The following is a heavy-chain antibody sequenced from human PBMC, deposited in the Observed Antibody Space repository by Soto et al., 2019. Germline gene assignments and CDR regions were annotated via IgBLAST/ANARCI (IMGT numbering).Heavy chain of an antibody. CDR3: ARDPIPYYDFWSGYYKTSWFDP. J-gene: IGHJ5*02. D-gene: IGHD3-3*01. CDR1: GFTFSSYA. CDR2: ISYDGSNK. Sequence: PGGSLRLSCAASGFTFSSYAMHWVRQAPGKGLEWVAVISYDGSNKYYADSVKGRFTISRDNSKNTLYLQMNSLRAEDTAVYYCARDPIPYYDFWSGYYKTSWFDPWGQGTLVTISS. V-gene: IGHV3-30-3*01.